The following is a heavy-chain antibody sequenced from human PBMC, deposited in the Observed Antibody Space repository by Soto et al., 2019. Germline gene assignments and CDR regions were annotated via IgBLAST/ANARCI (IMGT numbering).Heavy chain of an antibody. V-gene: IGHV3-15*01. CDR3: TALTEDYDFWSGPTRNYYYYYMDV. Sequence: PGGSLRLSCAASGFTFSNAWMSWVRQAPGKGLEWVGRIKSKTDGGTTDYAAPVKGRFTISRDDSKNTLYLQMNSLKTEDTAVYYCTALTEDYDFWSGPTRNYYYYYMDVWGKGTTVTVSS. J-gene: IGHJ6*03. D-gene: IGHD3-3*01. CDR2: IKSKTDGGTT. CDR1: GFTFSNAW.